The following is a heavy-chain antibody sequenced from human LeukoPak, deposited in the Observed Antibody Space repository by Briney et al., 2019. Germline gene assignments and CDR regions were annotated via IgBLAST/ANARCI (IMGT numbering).Heavy chain of an antibody. CDR2: IYHSGST. Sequence: SETLSLTCAVSGGSISSSNWWSWVRQPPGKGLEWIGEIYHSGSTNYNPSLKSRVTISVDKSKNQFSLKLSSVTAADTAVYYCARVFDCSSTSSYYFDYWGQGTLVTVSS. D-gene: IGHD2-2*01. CDR1: GGSISSSNW. V-gene: IGHV4-4*02. J-gene: IGHJ4*02. CDR3: ARVFDCSSTSSYYFDY.